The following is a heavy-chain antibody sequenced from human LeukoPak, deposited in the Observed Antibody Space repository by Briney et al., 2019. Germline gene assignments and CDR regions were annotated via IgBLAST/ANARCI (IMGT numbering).Heavy chain of an antibody. J-gene: IGHJ4*02. Sequence: PGGSLRLSCAASGFTFSSYAMQWVRQAPGKGLVGVAVISYDGSNKDYADSGKGRFTISRHNSKNTLYLQMHSLRAEDTAVYYCARARIAAADWFGYFDYWGQGPLVPVPS. CDR1: GFTFSSYA. CDR2: ISYDGSNK. V-gene: IGHV3-30-3*01. CDR3: ARARIAAADWFGYFDY. D-gene: IGHD6-13*01.